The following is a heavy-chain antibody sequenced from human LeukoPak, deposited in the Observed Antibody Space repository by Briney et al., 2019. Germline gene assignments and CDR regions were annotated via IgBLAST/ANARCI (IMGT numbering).Heavy chain of an antibody. CDR3: ARLPEFHTGHSYYYMDV. CDR1: GGSISSGGYS. V-gene: IGHV4-30-2*03. CDR2: IYYSGST. D-gene: IGHD1-14*01. Sequence: SETLSLTCAVSGGSISSGGYSWSWIRQPPGKGLEWIGYIYYSGSTYYNPSLKTRITISVDTSKNQFSLKLRSVTAADTAIYYCARLPEFHTGHSYYYMDVWSKGTTVTISS. J-gene: IGHJ6*03.